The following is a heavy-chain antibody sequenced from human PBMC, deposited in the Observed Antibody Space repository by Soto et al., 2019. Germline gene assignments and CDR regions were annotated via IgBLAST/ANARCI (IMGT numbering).Heavy chain of an antibody. CDR3: ARGGSGYGKRDYYYGMDV. J-gene: IGHJ6*02. CDR2: ISSSSSYI. V-gene: IGHV3-21*01. Sequence: GGSLRLSCAASGFTFSSYSMNWVRQAPGKGLEWVSSISSSSSYIYYADSVKGRFTISRDNAKNSLYLQMNSLRAEDTAVYYCARGGSGYGKRDYYYGMDVWGQGTTVTVSS. D-gene: IGHD5-12*01. CDR1: GFTFSSYS.